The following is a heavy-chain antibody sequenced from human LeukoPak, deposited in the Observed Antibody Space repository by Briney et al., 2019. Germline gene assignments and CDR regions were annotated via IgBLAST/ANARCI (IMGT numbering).Heavy chain of an antibody. D-gene: IGHD6-19*01. Sequence: ASVKVSCKASGYMFTSYGISWVRQAPGQGLEWMGWINPNGGGTNYAQKFQGRATVTLDTSISTAYMELSSLRSDDTALYYCARVGSSGWYVHPTLDFWGQGTLVTVSS. CDR1: GYMFTSYG. CDR3: ARVGSSGWYVHPTLDF. J-gene: IGHJ4*02. CDR2: INPNGGGT. V-gene: IGHV1-2*02.